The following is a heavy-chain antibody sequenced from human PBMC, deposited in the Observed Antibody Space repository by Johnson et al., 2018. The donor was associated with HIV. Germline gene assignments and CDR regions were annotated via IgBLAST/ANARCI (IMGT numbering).Heavy chain of an antibody. CDR3: VRDAFDFRDATGRFGGAGFDI. D-gene: IGHD3-16*01. CDR1: GFTFSDYY. V-gene: IGHV3-11*04. J-gene: IGHJ3*02. Sequence: QVQLVESGGGLVKPGGSLRLSCAASGFTFSDYYMSWIRQAPGKGLEWLSYISSSTNTIYYADSVKGRFTISRDNAKNSLSLQMNSLRAEDTAVYYCVRDAFDFRDATGRFGGAGFDIWGQGTVVTVSS. CDR2: ISSSTNTI.